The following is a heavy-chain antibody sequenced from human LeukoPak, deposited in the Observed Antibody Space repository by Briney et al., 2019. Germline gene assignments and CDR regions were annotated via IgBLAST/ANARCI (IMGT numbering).Heavy chain of an antibody. CDR1: GDSTRSYW. CDR3: ARQGYTASYYFLDF. Sequence: SETLSLTCDVSGDSTRSYWWGWVRQPPGKGLEWIGRIFATGSTKFTTSLKSRLTTSMHTSTNRISLYLTSVTAADTAIYFCARQGYTASYYFLDFWSQGMLVTVSS. V-gene: IGHV4-4*07. CDR2: IFATGST. D-gene: IGHD1-26*01. J-gene: IGHJ4*02.